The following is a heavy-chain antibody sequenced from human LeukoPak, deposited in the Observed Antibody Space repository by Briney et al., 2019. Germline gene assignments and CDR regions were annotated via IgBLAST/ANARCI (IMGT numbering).Heavy chain of an antibody. J-gene: IGHJ4*02. D-gene: IGHD6-13*01. V-gene: IGHV4-59*01. CDR3: ARGSSSRKPIDY. Sequence: SETLSLTCTVSGGSISSYYWSWIRQPPGKGLEWIGYIYYSGSTNYNPSLKSRVTTSVDTSKNQFSLKLSSVTAADTAVYYCARGSSSRKPIDYWGQGTLVTVSS. CDR2: IYYSGST. CDR1: GGSISSYY.